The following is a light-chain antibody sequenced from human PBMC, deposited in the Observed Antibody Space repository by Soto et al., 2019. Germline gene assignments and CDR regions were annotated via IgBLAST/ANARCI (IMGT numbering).Light chain of an antibody. J-gene: IGLJ1*01. Sequence: QSVLTQPRSVSGSPGQSVTISCTGTSSDIGGYTYVSWYQQHPGKAPKVIIYDVSERPSGVPDRFSGSKSGNTASLTISGLQPEDEADYYCCSSAGPQSFEVFGEGTKVTVL. CDR1: SSDIGGYTY. V-gene: IGLV2-11*01. CDR2: DVS. CDR3: CSSAGPQSFEV.